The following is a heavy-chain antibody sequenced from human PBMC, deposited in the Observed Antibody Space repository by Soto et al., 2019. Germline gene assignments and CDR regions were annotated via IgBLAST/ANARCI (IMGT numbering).Heavy chain of an antibody. V-gene: IGHV4-34*01. Sequence: SETLSLTCAVYGGSFSCYYWSWIRQPPGKGLEWIGEINHSGRTNYNPSLKSRVTISVDTSKDQFSLKLSSVTAADTAVYYCARGLGSTLQRIPMVRGVISWFDPWGQGTLVTVSS. J-gene: IGHJ5*02. CDR3: ARGLGSTLQRIPMVRGVISWFDP. CDR2: INHSGRT. CDR1: GGSFSCYY. D-gene: IGHD3-10*01.